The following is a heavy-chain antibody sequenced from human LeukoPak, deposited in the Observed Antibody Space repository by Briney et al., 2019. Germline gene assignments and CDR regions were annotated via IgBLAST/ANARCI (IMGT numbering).Heavy chain of an antibody. CDR1: GFTFSSYG. D-gene: IGHD7-27*01. V-gene: IGHV3-33*06. Sequence: GRSLRLSCTASGFTFSSYGMHWVRQAPGKGLEWVAVIWYDGSNKYYADSVKGRFTISRDNSKNTLYLQMSSLRAEDTAVYYCAKGGPTGDLRSPGRDWWSQGTLVTVSS. CDR2: IWYDGSNK. J-gene: IGHJ4*02. CDR3: AKGGPTGDLRSPGRDW.